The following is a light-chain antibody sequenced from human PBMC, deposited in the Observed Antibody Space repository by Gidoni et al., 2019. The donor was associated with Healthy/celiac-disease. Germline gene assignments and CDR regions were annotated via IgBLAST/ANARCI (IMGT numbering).Light chain of an antibody. Sequence: QSALTQPCSVSGSPGQSVTIACTGTSSDVGGYNYVSWYQQHPGKTPKLMIYDVSKRPSGVPDRFSGSKSGNTASLTISGLQAEDEADYYCCSYAGSYVVFGGGTKLTV. CDR2: DVS. J-gene: IGLJ2*01. CDR3: CSYAGSYVV. V-gene: IGLV2-11*01. CDR1: SSDVGGYNY.